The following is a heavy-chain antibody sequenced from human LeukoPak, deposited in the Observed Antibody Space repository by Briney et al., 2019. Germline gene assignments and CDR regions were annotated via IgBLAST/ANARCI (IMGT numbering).Heavy chain of an antibody. V-gene: IGHV3-48*03. CDR1: GFTFSSFE. CDR3: AREMGGYPFDY. J-gene: IGHJ4*02. D-gene: IGHD5-12*01. Sequence: GGSLRLSCAASGFTFSSFEMNWVRQAPGKGLEWVSYISITGITTYYADSVKGRFTISRDNAKNSLYLQMNSLRAEDTAVYYCAREMGGYPFDYWGQGTLVTVSS. CDR2: ISITGITT.